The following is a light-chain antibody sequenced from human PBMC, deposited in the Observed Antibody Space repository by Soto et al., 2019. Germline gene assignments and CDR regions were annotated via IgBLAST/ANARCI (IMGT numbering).Light chain of an antibody. CDR1: QSVSRY. V-gene: IGKV3-20*01. CDR3: QQYGSSGT. CDR2: GAY. Sequence: EILLTQSPATLSLSLGESSTLXXRASQSVSRYLAWYQQKPGQAPWXLIYGAYNRATGIPDRFSGSGSGTDFTLTISRLEPEDFAVYYCQQYGSSGTFGQGTKVDIK. J-gene: IGKJ1*01.